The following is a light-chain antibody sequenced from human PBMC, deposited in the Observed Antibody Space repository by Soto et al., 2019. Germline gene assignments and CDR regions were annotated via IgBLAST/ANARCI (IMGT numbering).Light chain of an antibody. CDR3: QQYNSYSRT. V-gene: IGKV1-5*01. CDR2: DAS. CDR1: QSVNTW. J-gene: IGKJ1*01. Sequence: DIQMTQSPSTLSASVGARVTITCRASQSVNTWLVWYQQKPGKAPVLLIYDASSLESGVPSRFSGSGSGTEFTLTISSLQPDDFATYYCQQYNSYSRTFGQGTKVEIK.